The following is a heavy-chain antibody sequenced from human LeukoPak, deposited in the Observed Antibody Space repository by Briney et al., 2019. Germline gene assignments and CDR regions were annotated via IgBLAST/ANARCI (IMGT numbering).Heavy chain of an antibody. D-gene: IGHD2-21*01. J-gene: IGHJ6*03. V-gene: IGHV4-61*02. Sequence: PSETLSLTCTVSGGSISSGSYYWSWIRQPAGKGLEWIGRIYTSGSTNYNPSLKSRVTISVDTSKNQFSLRLSSVTAADTAVYYCARLLNYYYYMDVWGKGTTVTISS. CDR3: ARLLNYYYYMDV. CDR2: IYTSGST. CDR1: GGSISSGSYY.